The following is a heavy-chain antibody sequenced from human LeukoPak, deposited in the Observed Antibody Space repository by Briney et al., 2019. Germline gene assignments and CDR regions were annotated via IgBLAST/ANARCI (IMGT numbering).Heavy chain of an antibody. CDR2: ISHDGSNN. J-gene: IGHJ4*02. D-gene: IGHD2-15*01. CDR1: GFTFSSYA. Sequence: PGRSLRLSCAASGFTFSSYAMHWVRQAPGKGLEWVVVISHDGSNNNYADSVKGRFTISRDNSKNTLYLQMNSLRPEDTAVYYCAKVRVGTAHFDYWGQGTLVTVSS. CDR3: AKVRVGTAHFDY. V-gene: IGHV3-30*04.